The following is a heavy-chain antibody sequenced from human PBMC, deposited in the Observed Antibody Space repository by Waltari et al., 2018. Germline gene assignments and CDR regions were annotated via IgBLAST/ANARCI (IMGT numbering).Heavy chain of an antibody. CDR1: GGSISSSSYY. CDR3: ARVCGSGSYYIGAFDI. J-gene: IGHJ3*02. CDR2: IYYSGST. Sequence: HLQLQESGPGLVKPSETLSLTCTVSGGSISSSSYYWGWIRQPPGKGLEWIGSIYYSGSTYYNPSLKSRVTISVDTSKNQFSLKLSSVTAADTAVYYCARVCGSGSYYIGAFDIWGQGTMVTVSS. D-gene: IGHD3-10*01. V-gene: IGHV4-39*07.